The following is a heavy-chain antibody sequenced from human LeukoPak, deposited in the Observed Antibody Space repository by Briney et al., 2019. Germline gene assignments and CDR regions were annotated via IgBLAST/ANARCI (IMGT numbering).Heavy chain of an antibody. CDR3: TREDNWNAFDY. CDR1: GFTFSNYR. CDR2: ISSSSAYI. D-gene: IGHD1-1*01. J-gene: IGHJ4*02. Sequence: GGSLRLSCAASGFTFSNYRMNWVRQAPGKGLEWVSSISSSSAYINYADSVKGRFTISRDNAKNSLYLQMNSLRVEDTAVYYCTREDNWNAFDYWGREPWSPSPQ. V-gene: IGHV3-21*01.